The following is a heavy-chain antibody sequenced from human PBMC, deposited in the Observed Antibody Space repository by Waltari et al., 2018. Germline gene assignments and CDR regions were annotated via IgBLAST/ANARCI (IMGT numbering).Heavy chain of an antibody. Sequence: QVQLQQWGAGLLKPSETLSLTCAVYGGSFSGYYWSWIRQPPGKGLEWIGEINHSGSTNYNPSLKSRVTISVDTSKNQFSLKLSSVTAADTAVYYCARRATVTTYYYYYYMDVWGKGTTVTVSS. CDR1: GGSFSGYY. J-gene: IGHJ6*03. V-gene: IGHV4-34*01. CDR2: INHSGST. CDR3: ARRATVTTYYYYYYMDV. D-gene: IGHD4-17*01.